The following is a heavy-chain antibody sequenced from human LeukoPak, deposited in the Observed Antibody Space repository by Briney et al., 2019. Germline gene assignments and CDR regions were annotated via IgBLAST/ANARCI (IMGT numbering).Heavy chain of an antibody. CDR3: ATAEWTSYYYYMDV. J-gene: IGHJ6*03. CDR1: GYTLTELS. CDR2: FDPEDGET. Sequence: ASVKVSCKVSGYTLTELSMHWVRQAPGKGLEWMGGFDPEDGETIYAQKFQGRVTMTEDTSTDTAYMELSSLRPEDTAVYYCATAEWTSYYYYMDVWGKGTTVTISS. D-gene: IGHD3-3*01. V-gene: IGHV1-24*01.